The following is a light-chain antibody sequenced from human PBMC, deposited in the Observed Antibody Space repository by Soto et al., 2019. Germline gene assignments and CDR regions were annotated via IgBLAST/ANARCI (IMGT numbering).Light chain of an antibody. CDR3: QQRSSWPIT. CDR1: QSIGSF. Sequence: EIVLTQSPATLSLSPGERATLSCRASQSIGSFLAWYQQKPGQAPRLLIYDASHRATGIPARFSGSGSGTDFTLTISSLEPEDFAVYYCQQRSSWPITFGQGTRLEIK. J-gene: IGKJ5*01. V-gene: IGKV3-11*01. CDR2: DAS.